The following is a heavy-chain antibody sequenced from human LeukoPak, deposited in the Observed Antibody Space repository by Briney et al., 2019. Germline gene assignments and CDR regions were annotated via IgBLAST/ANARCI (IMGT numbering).Heavy chain of an antibody. V-gene: IGHV3-21*06. CDR3: AREGGRRRASNFDWFDP. CDR2: VSSNSAYI. CDR1: GFTFSAYT. Sequence: GGSLRLSCAASGFTFSAYTMNWVRQAPGKGLEGVSAVSSNSAYIYYADSLRGRFTISRDNAKSLLYPQINSLRADDTAVYYCAREGGRRRASNFDWFDPWGQGTLVTVSS. J-gene: IGHJ5*02. D-gene: IGHD3-16*01.